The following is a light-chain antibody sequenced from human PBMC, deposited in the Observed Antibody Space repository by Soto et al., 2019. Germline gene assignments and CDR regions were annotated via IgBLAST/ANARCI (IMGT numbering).Light chain of an antibody. CDR2: DAS. CDR3: QRYDKWPLT. Sequence: EIVLTQSPATLSLSPGERATLSCRASQSVSSYLAWYQQKPGQAPRLLIYDASNRAAGIPARFSGSGSGTDLTLTISSLEPEDFAVYYCQRYDKWPLTFGGGTKGDIK. J-gene: IGKJ4*01. CDR1: QSVSSY. V-gene: IGKV3-11*01.